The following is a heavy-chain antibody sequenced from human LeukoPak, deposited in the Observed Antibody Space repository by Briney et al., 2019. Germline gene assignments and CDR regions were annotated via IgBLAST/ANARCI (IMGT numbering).Heavy chain of an antibody. J-gene: IGHJ2*01. CDR1: GYTFASYA. V-gene: IGHV7-4-1*02. CDR2: INTNTGNP. Sequence: ASVKVSCKASGYTFASYAMNWVRQAPGQGLEWMGWINTNTGNPTYAQGFTGRFVFSLDTSVSTAYLQISSLKAEDTAVYYCARIQWELLSRNWYFDLWGRGTLVTVSS. CDR3: ARIQWELLSRNWYFDL. D-gene: IGHD1-26*01.